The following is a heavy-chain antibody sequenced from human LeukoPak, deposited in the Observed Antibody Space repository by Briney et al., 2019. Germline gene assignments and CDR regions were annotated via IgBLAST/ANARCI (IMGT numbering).Heavy chain of an antibody. CDR2: IYYSGST. CDR3: ARRDQDCSSTSCRTSHFDY. J-gene: IGHJ4*02. Sequence: SETLSLTCTVSGGSISSYYWSWIRQPPGKGLEWIGYIYYSGSTNYNPSLKSRVTISVDTSKNQFSLKLSSVTAADTAVYYCARRDQDCSSTSCRTSHFDYWGQGTLVTVSS. V-gene: IGHV4-59*12. D-gene: IGHD2-2*01. CDR1: GGSISSYY.